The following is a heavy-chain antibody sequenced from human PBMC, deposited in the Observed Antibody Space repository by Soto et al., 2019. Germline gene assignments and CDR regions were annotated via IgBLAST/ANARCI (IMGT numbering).Heavy chain of an antibody. CDR3: ARVLDDSSGYSDY. D-gene: IGHD3-22*01. CDR1: GFTFSSYS. J-gene: IGHJ4*02. Sequence: EVQLVESGGGLVQPGGSLRLSGAASGFTFSSYSMNWVRQPPGKGLGWVSYISSSSRTINYADSVKGRFTISRDNAKNSLYLQMNSLRDEDTAVYYCARVLDDSSGYSDYWGQGTLVTVSS. CDR2: ISSSSRTI. V-gene: IGHV3-48*02.